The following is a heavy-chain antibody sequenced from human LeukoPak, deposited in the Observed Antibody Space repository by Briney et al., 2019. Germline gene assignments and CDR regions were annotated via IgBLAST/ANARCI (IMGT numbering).Heavy chain of an antibody. CDR3: ARDALGYGSPFDY. CDR2: IYSSGST. CDR1: GDSISSSY. D-gene: IGHD1-26*01. V-gene: IGHV4-59*01. Sequence: KTSETLSLTCTVSGDSISSSYWSWIRQPPGKALEWIGYIYSSGSTNYNPSLKSRVTMSVDTSKNQFSLKLSSVAAADTAVYYCARDALGYGSPFDYWGHGILVTVSS. J-gene: IGHJ4*01.